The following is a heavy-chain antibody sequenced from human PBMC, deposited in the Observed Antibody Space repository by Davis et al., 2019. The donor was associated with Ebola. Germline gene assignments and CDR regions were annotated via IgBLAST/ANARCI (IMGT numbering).Heavy chain of an antibody. CDR3: TTGGSGWFLFNH. Sequence: GESLKISCAASGFTFSGSAMHWVRQASGKGLEWVGRIRSKANSYATAYAASVKGRFTISRDDSEGMVYVQMNSLKTEDTAVYYCTTGGSGWFLFNHWGQGTLVTVSP. CDR1: GFTFSGSA. CDR2: IRSKANSYAT. J-gene: IGHJ4*02. D-gene: IGHD6-19*01. V-gene: IGHV3-73*01.